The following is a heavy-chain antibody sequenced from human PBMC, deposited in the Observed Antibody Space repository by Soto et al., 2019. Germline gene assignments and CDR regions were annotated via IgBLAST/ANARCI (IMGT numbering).Heavy chain of an antibody. D-gene: IGHD2-15*01. V-gene: IGHV3-49*04. CDR3: TRDHRDKTPKY. J-gene: IGHJ4*02. CDR2: IRSKAYGGTT. Sequence: PGGSLRLSCTASGFTFVDYAMSWVRQAPGKGLEWVGFIRSKAYGGTTEYAASVKGRFTISRDDSKSIAYLQMNSLKTEDTAVYYCTRDHRDKTPKYWGQGTLVTVSS. CDR1: GFTFVDYA.